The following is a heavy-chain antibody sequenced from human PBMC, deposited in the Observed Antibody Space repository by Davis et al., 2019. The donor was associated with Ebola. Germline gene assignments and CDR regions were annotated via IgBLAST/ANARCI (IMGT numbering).Heavy chain of an antibody. V-gene: IGHV3-48*02. Sequence: GESLKISCGASGFTFSRHSMNWVRQAPGKGLEWIAFISSGGHDTYYADSVRGRFTISRDNAKNLLYLQLNSLRDEDTAVYYCVRPAFGSHYFDYWGQGILVTVSS. CDR2: ISSGGHDT. CDR1: GFTFSRHS. D-gene: IGHD2-2*01. CDR3: VRPAFGSHYFDY. J-gene: IGHJ4*02.